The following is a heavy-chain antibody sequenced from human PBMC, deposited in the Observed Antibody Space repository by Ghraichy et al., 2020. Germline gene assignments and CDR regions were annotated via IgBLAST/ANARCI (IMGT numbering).Heavy chain of an antibody. CDR1: GGSISSYY. V-gene: IGHV4-59*01. D-gene: IGHD3-10*01. Sequence: SETLSLTCTVSGGSISSYYWSWIRQPPGKGLEWIGYIYYSGSTNYNPSLKSRVTISVDTSKNQFSLKLSSVTAADTAVYYCASGAGALVHYYGMDVWGQGTTVTVSS. J-gene: IGHJ6*02. CDR2: IYYSGST. CDR3: ASGAGALVHYYGMDV.